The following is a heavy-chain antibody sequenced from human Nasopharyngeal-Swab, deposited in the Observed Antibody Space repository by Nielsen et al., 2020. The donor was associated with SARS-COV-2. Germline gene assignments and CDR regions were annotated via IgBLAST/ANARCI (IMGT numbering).Heavy chain of an antibody. D-gene: IGHD3-10*01. Sequence: GESLKISCAASGFTFSNAWISWVRQAPGKGLEWVGRIKSKTDGGTTDYAAPVKGRFTISRDDSKNTLYLQMNSLKTEDTAVYYCTTTLIRGLTRGEWGQGTLVTVSS. CDR3: TTTLIRGLTRGE. CDR2: IKSKTDGGTT. V-gene: IGHV3-15*01. J-gene: IGHJ4*02. CDR1: GFTFSNAW.